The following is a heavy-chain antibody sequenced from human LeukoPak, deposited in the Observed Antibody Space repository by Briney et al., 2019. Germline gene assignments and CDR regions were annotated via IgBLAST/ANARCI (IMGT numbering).Heavy chain of an antibody. CDR3: AKSWCATICYGIYD. Sequence: AGGSLRLSCAASGFSFSSYGMQWVRQVPGKGLEWVAFIQYDGSNKYYAESVRGRFTISRDNSKNTLYLQMNSLRADDTAVYYCAKSWCATICYGIYDWGQGTLVTVS. CDR2: IQYDGSNK. CDR1: GFSFSSYG. V-gene: IGHV3-30*02. J-gene: IGHJ4*02. D-gene: IGHD2-2*01.